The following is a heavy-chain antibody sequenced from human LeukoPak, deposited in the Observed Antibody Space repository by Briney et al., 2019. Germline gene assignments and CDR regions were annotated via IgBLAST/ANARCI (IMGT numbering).Heavy chain of an antibody. CDR3: AIGLSQLEY. V-gene: IGHV4-34*01. Sequence: SETLSLTCAVSGGSFSGYYWSWIRQPPGKGLEWIGEINHSGSTNYNPSLKSRVTISVDTSQNQSSLKLSSGTAADSAVYCCAIGLSQLEYWGQGTLVTVSS. J-gene: IGHJ4*02. CDR1: GGSFSGYY. CDR2: INHSGST. D-gene: IGHD2-2*01.